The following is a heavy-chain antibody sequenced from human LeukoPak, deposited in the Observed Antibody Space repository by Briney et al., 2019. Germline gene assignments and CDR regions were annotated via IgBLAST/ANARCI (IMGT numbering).Heavy chain of an antibody. D-gene: IGHD2-2*01. CDR2: IYTGGST. CDR3: ARDCSSTSCFYY. V-gene: IGHV4-4*07. CDR1: GGSISSYY. J-gene: IGHJ4*02. Sequence: SETLSLTCTVSGGSISSYYWSWIRQPAGKGLEWIGRIYTGGSTNYNPSLKSRVTMSVDTSKNQFSLKLSSVTAADTAVYYCARDCSSTSCFYYWGQGTLVTVSS.